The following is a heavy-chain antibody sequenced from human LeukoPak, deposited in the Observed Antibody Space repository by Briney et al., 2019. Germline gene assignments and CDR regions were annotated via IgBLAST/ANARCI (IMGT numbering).Heavy chain of an antibody. J-gene: IGHJ4*02. D-gene: IGHD6-13*01. V-gene: IGHV5-51*01. CDR3: ARDLMGIAYRGAFYY. CDR1: GYILTKNW. CDR2: IYPGNSDT. Sequence: GESLKISCKISGYILTKNWIGWVRQVPGKGLEWMGLIYPGNSDTKYSPSFQGQVTFSVDKSISTAYLQWSSLKASDTAMYYCARDLMGIAYRGAFYYWGQGTLVTVSS.